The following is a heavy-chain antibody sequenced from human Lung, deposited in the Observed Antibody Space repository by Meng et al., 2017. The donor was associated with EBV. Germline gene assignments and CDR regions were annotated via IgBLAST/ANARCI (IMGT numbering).Heavy chain of an antibody. D-gene: IGHD3-10*01. CDR3: AKGTPGRRYAEN. CDR2: LGAHDGAT. CDR1: NYTFTGYG. Sequence: QVWGVQFGGKKKRAGGSVKFGFTAYNYTFTGYGVSGFRQAPGQGLEWMAWLGAHDGATSHAPRFQGRVTVTADRPTATAYMELRNLRSDDTGVYYCAKGTPGRRYAENWGQGTLVTVSS. V-gene: IGHV1-18*01. J-gene: IGHJ4*02.